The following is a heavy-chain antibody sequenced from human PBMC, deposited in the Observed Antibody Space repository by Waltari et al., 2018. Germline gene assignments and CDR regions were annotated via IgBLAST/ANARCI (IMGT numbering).Heavy chain of an antibody. D-gene: IGHD2-8*02. CDR3: ARYCTGGACIYGMDV. V-gene: IGHV4-4*02. Sequence: QVQLQESGPGLVKPSGTLSLTCAVSGGSINSNDWWIWVRQPPGKGLEWIGEIHQSGSTNHIPSLKCRVTISEDKSKNQFSLNLSAVTAADTAVYYCARYCTGGACIYGMDVWGQGTTVTVSS. CDR1: GGSINSNDW. J-gene: IGHJ6*02. CDR2: IHQSGST.